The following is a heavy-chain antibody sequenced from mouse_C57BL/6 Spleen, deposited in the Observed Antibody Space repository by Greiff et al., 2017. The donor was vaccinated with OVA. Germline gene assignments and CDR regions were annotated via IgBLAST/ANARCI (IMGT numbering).Heavy chain of an antibody. D-gene: IGHD2-2*01. V-gene: IGHV1-76*01. J-gene: IGHJ3*01. CDR3: AREIYDGYDGAWFAY. CDR1: GYTFPDYY. CDR2: IYPGSGNT. Sequence: QVQLQQSGAELVRPGASVKLSCKASGYTFPDYYINWVKQRPGQGLEWIARIYPGSGNTYYNEKFKGKATLTAEKSSSTAYMKLSSLTSEDSAVYFCAREIYDGYDGAWFAYWGQGTLVTVSA.